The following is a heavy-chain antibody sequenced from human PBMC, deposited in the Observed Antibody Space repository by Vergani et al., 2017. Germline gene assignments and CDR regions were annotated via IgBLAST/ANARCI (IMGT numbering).Heavy chain of an antibody. D-gene: IGHD6-13*01. CDR2: IRSKAYGGTT. J-gene: IGHJ5*02. V-gene: IGHV3-49*03. Sequence: EVQLVESGGGLVQPGGSLRLSCAASGFTFSSYAMSWFRQAPGKGLEWVGFIRSKAYGGTTEYAASVKGRFTISRDDSKSIAYLQMNSLKTEDTAVYYCTRVGYSSSWYDWFDPWGQGTLVTVSS. CDR3: TRVGYSSSWYDWFDP. CDR1: GFTFSSYA.